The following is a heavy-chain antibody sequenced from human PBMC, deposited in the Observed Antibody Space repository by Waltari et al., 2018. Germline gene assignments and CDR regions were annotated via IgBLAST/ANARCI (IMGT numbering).Heavy chain of an antibody. CDR1: GGSFSGYY. Sequence: QVQLQQWGAGLLKPSETLSLTCAVYGGSFSGYYWSWIRQPPGKGLEWIGEINHSGSPNYNPSLKSRVTISVDTSKNQFSLKLSFVTAADTAVYYCARGVKGMVRGVIHWFDPWGQGTLVTVSS. CDR2: INHSGSP. CDR3: ARGVKGMVRGVIHWFDP. D-gene: IGHD3-10*01. J-gene: IGHJ5*02. V-gene: IGHV4-34*01.